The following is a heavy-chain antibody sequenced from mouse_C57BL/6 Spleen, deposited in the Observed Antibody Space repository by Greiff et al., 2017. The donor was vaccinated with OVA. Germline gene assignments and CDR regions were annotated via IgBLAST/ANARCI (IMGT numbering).Heavy chain of an antibody. CDR3: ARSGIGWFAY. CDR2: INPSTGGT. J-gene: IGHJ3*01. Sequence: EVQLQQSGPELVKPGASVKISCKASGYSFTGYYMNWVKQSPEKSLEWIGEINPSTGGTTYNQKFKAKATLTVEKSSSTAYMQLKSLTSEDSAVYDCARSGIGWFAYWGQGTLVTVSA. V-gene: IGHV1-42*01. CDR1: GYSFTGYY. D-gene: IGHD3-1*01.